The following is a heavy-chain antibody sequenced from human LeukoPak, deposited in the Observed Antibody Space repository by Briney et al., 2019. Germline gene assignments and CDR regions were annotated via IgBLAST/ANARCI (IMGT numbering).Heavy chain of an antibody. CDR3: GGGCSSTSCYPHGFDY. Sequence: QPGGSLRLSCAASGFTFSSYWMSWVRQAPWKGLEWVANIKQDGSEKYYVDSVKGRFTISRDNAKNSLYLQMNSLRAEDTAVYYCGGGCSSTSCYPHGFDYWGQGTLVTVSS. V-gene: IGHV3-7*01. CDR2: IKQDGSEK. J-gene: IGHJ4*02. CDR1: GFTFSSYW. D-gene: IGHD2-2*01.